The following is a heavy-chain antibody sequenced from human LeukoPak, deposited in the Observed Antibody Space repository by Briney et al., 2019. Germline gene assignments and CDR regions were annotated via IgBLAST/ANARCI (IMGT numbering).Heavy chain of an antibody. D-gene: IGHD2-2*01. CDR1: GFTVSSNY. V-gene: IGHV3-53*01. CDR2: IYSGGTT. J-gene: IGHJ4*02. Sequence: PGGSLRLSCAASGFTVSSNYMSWVRQAPGMGLEWVSVIYSGGTTYYADSVKGRFTISRDNSKNMLYLQMNSLRAEDTAVYYCARDEVRAVVVPAATRGATDYWGQGTLVTVSS. CDR3: ARDEVRAVVVPAATRGATDY.